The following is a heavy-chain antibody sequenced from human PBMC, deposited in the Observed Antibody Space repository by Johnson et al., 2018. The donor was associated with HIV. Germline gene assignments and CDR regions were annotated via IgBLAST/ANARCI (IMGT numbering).Heavy chain of an antibody. CDR1: GFTFSSYG. Sequence: QMLLVESGGGVVQPGRSLRLSCAASGFTFSSYGMHRVRQAPGKGLEWVAVISYDGSNKYYADSVKGRFTISRDNSGNTLYLEMNSLGAEDTAVHYCAKDRRTYSSSADAFDIWGQGTMVTVSS. CDR3: AKDRRTYSSSADAFDI. CDR2: ISYDGSNK. V-gene: IGHV3-30*19. D-gene: IGHD6-6*01. J-gene: IGHJ3*02.